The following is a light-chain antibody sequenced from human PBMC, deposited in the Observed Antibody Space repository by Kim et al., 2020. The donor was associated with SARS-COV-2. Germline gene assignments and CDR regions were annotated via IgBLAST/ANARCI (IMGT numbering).Light chain of an antibody. Sequence: EIMMTQSPVNLSVSPGERATLSCRASQSVSSHLAWYLHKPGQPPRLLIDVASTRATGVPDRFSASGSGTEFTLTISSLQSEDFALYYCQQYNNWPITFGQGTRLEIK. J-gene: IGKJ5*01. V-gene: IGKV3-15*01. CDR3: QQYNNWPIT. CDR1: QSVSSH. CDR2: VAS.